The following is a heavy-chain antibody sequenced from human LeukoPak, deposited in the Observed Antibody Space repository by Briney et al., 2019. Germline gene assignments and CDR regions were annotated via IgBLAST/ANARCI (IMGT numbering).Heavy chain of an antibody. J-gene: IGHJ4*02. CDR2: IYYSGST. D-gene: IGHD2-21*02. Sequence: SETLSLTCTVSSYSISSGYYWGWIRQPPGKGLEWIGSIYYSGSTYYNPSLKSRVTISVDTSKNQFSLKLSSVTVADTAVYYCARLKAPGLLFGYYFDYWGQGTLVTVSS. V-gene: IGHV4-38-2*02. CDR1: SYSISSGYY. CDR3: ARLKAPGLLFGYYFDY.